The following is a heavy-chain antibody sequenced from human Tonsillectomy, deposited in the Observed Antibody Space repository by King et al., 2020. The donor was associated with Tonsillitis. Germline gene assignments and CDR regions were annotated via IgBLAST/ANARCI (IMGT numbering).Heavy chain of an antibody. D-gene: IGHD5-18*01. V-gene: IGHV1-2*02. CDR1: GYTFTDYY. CDR3: AREWERGFIYARGVDY. J-gene: IGHJ4*02. CDR2: INPKSGDT. Sequence: VQLVQSGAEVKKPGASVKVSCKASGYTFTDYYMHWVRQAPGQGLEWMGWINPKSGDTNYAQKFQGRVTMTRDTSISTAYMELSRLKSDDTAVYYCAREWERGFIYARGVDYWGQGTLVTVSS.